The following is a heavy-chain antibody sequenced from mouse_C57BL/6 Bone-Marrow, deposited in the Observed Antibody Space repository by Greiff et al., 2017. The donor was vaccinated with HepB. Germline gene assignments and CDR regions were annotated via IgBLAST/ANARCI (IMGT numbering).Heavy chain of an antibody. J-gene: IGHJ1*03. D-gene: IGHD1-1*01. V-gene: IGHV1-55*01. CDR3: ARGDYYGSSWGYFDV. Sequence: QVQLQQPGAELVKPGASVKMSCKASGYTFTSYWITWVKQRPGQGLEWIGDIYPGSGSTNYNEKFKSKATLTVDTSSSTAYMQLSSLTSEDSAVYYCARGDYYGSSWGYFDVWGTGTTVTVSS. CDR1: GYTFTSYW. CDR2: IYPGSGST.